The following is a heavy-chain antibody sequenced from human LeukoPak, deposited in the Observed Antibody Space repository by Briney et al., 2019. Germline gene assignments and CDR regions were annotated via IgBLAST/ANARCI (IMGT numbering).Heavy chain of an antibody. J-gene: IGHJ4*02. CDR3: ASGDHYYDSSGYRFDY. CDR2: IIPIFGTA. V-gene: IGHV1-69*13. D-gene: IGHD3-22*01. CDR1: GGTFSSYA. Sequence: GASVEVSCKASGGTFSSYAISWVRQAPGQGLEWMGGIIPIFGTANYAQKFQGRVTITADESTSTAYMELSSLRSEDTAVYYCASGDHYYDSSGYRFDYWGQGTLVTVSS.